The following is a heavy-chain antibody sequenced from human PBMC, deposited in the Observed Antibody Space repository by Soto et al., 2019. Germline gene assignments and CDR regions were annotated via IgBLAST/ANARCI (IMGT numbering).Heavy chain of an antibody. CDR1: GGSISSYY. V-gene: IGHV4-59*01. D-gene: IGHD6-19*01. CDR2: IKDSGNT. J-gene: IGHJ4*02. Sequence: SETLSLTCTVSGGSISSYYWTWIRQPPGKRLEWIGYIKDSGNTNYNPSLKSRVTMSLDTSKNQFSLKVNSVTAADTAVYYCGRVSPSYSTGWYYFDYWGQGTLVTVSS. CDR3: GRVSPSYSTGWYYFDY.